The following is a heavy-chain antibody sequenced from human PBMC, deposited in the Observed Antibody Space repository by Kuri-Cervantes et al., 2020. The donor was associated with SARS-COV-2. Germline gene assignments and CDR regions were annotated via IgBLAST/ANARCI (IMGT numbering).Heavy chain of an antibody. CDR1: GFTFSSCW. D-gene: IGHD1-26*01. Sequence: GGPLRPSVPASGFTFSSCWMGGVRQAPGRGLEWVDNIDQDGFEKYLVDSVKGRFSISRDNDKNSLLLQMNSLSAEDTAIYFCARPSLNTGSYFPDWGQGTLVTVSS. J-gene: IGHJ4*02. CDR2: IDQDGFEK. V-gene: IGHV3-7*03. CDR3: ARPSLNTGSYFPD.